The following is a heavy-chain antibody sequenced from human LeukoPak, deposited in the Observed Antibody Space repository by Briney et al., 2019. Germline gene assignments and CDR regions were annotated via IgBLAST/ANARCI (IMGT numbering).Heavy chain of an antibody. J-gene: IGHJ5*02. Sequence: GGSLRLSCAASGFTFSSYSMNWVRQAPGKGLEWVSSISSSSSYIYYADSVKGRFTFSRDNAKNSLYLQMNSLRAEDTAVYYCARDSKDILTGWGYNWFDPWGQGTLVTVSS. V-gene: IGHV3-21*01. CDR1: GFTFSSYS. CDR3: ARDSKDILTGWGYNWFDP. D-gene: IGHD3-9*01. CDR2: ISSSSSYI.